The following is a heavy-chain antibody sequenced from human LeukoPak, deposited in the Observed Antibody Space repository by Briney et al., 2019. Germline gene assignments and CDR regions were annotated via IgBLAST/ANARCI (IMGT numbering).Heavy chain of an antibody. CDR1: GRSFSGYY. V-gene: IGHV4-34*01. CDR3: ARGGTTVTPGLLWFDP. CDR2: INHSGST. Sequence: SETLSLTCALYGRSFSGYYWKWPRQPPGGGLEWLGEINHSGSTNYNPSLKSRVTISIDTSMNQFSLKLSSVTAAHTAVYYCARGGTTVTPGLLWFDPWGQGTLVTVSS. J-gene: IGHJ5*02. D-gene: IGHD4-17*01.